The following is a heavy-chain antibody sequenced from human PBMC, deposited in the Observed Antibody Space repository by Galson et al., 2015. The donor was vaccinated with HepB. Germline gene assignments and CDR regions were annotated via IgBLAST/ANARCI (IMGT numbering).Heavy chain of an antibody. V-gene: IGHV1-2*02. CDR2: INPNSGGT. Sequence: SVKVSCKASGYTFTGYYMNWVRQAPGQGLEWMGWINPNSGGTNYAQKFQGRVTMTRDTSISTAYMELSRLRSDDTAVYYCARDLAAKKMATREESSYWGQGTLVTVSS. CDR1: GYTFTGYY. CDR3: ARDLAAKKMATREESSY. D-gene: IGHD5-24*01. J-gene: IGHJ4*02.